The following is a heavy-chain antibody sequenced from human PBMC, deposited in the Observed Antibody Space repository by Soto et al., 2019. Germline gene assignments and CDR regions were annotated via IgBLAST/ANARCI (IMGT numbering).Heavy chain of an antibody. V-gene: IGHV4-30-4*01. D-gene: IGHD6-6*01. CDR1: GGSISSGDYY. CDR2: IYYSGST. CDR3: ARVGSSIAVRAFDY. Sequence: QVQLQESGPGLVKPSQTLSLTCTVSGGSISSGDYYWSWIRQPPGKGLEWNGYIYYSGSTYYSPYLKSRVTMSLDTSKNRFSLKLSSVTAADTAVYYCARVGSSIAVRAFDYWGQGTLVTVSS. J-gene: IGHJ4*02.